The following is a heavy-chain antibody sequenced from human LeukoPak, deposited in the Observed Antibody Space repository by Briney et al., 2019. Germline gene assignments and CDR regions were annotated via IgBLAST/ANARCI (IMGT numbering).Heavy chain of an antibody. J-gene: IGHJ4*02. V-gene: IGHV3-30*02. D-gene: IGHD6-13*01. CDR3: ARGPKYISATGPYYFDY. CDR1: GFTFSSYG. CDR2: IRYDGSNK. Sequence: GGSLRLSCAASGFTFSSYGMHWVRQAPGKGLEWVAFIRYDGSNKYYADSVKGRFTISRDNAKNSMYLQMYSLRAEDTAVYYCARGPKYISATGPYYFDYWGQGTLVTVSS.